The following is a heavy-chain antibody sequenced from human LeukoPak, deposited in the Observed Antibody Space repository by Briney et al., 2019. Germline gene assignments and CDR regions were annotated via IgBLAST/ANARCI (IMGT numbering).Heavy chain of an antibody. V-gene: IGHV1-18*01. CDR3: ARDLESDEGDYGDVLPGY. CDR1: GYTFSKFV. Sequence: ASVKVSCKTSGYTFSKFVITWVRQAPGQGLESMGWISVHHGTTHYVEKFHDRLTLTTDTSTRTAYMELKSLTSDDTAVYYCARDLESDEGDYGDVLPGYWGQGTLVTVSS. J-gene: IGHJ4*02. D-gene: IGHD4-17*01. CDR2: ISVHHGTT.